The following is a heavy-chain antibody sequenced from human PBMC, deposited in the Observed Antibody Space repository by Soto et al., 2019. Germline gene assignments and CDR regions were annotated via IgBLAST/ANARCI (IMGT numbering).Heavy chain of an antibody. CDR3: ARGNWNHKFPCDY. V-gene: IGHV1-69*13. Sequence: GASVKVSCKASGGTFSSYAISWVRQAPGQGLEWMGGIIPIFGTANYAQKFQGRVTITADESTSTAYMELSSLRSEDTAVYYCARGNWNHKFPCDYWGQGTLVTVSS. J-gene: IGHJ4*02. CDR2: IIPIFGTA. CDR1: GGTFSSYA. D-gene: IGHD1-1*01.